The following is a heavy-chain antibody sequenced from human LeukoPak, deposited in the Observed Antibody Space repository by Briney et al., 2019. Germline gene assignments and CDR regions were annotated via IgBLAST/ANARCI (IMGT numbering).Heavy chain of an antibody. J-gene: IGHJ4*02. CDR3: ARLTHGDYIFDS. V-gene: IGHV4-59*08. Sequence: SETLSLTCTVSGGSISSYYWSWIRQPPGKGLEWIGYIYYSGSTNYNPSLKSRVTISVDTSKNQFSLKLSSVTAADTAVYYCARLTHGDYIFDSWGQGTLVTVSS. CDR2: IYYSGST. CDR1: GGSISSYY. D-gene: IGHD4-17*01.